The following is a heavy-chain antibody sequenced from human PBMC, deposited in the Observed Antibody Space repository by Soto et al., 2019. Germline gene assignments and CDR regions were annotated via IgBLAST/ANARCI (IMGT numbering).Heavy chain of an antibody. CDR1: GYTFTTYD. CDR2: MNPKSGDT. J-gene: IGHJ4*02. V-gene: IGHV1-8*01. CDR3: ARGRGWRDF. D-gene: IGHD6-19*01. Sequence: SVKVSCKASGYTFTTYDINWVRQATGQGLEWMGWMNPKSGDTGYAQKFQGRITMTMNTSISTTYMELSSLKPEDTAVYYCARGRGWRDFWGQGTLVTVSS.